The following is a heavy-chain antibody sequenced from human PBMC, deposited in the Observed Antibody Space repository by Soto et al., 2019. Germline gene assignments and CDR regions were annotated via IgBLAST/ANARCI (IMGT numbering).Heavy chain of an antibody. J-gene: IGHJ4*02. CDR2: ISSSSSYI. D-gene: IGHD5-18*01. Sequence: GGSLRLSCAASGFTFSSYSMNWVRQAPGKGLEWVSSISSSSSYIYYADSVKGRFTISRDNAKNSLYLQMNSLRAEDTAVYYCARDMESYGYPDWGQGTLVTVSS. CDR1: GFTFSSYS. CDR3: ARDMESYGYPD. V-gene: IGHV3-21*01.